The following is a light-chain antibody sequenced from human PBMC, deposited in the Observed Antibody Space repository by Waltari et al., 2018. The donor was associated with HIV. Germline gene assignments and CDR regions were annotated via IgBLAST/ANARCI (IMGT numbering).Light chain of an antibody. V-gene: IGKV3-15*01. Sequence: EIVMTQSPATVSVSPGERATLSCRASQSISTNLVWFQQKPGQAPRLLIYDASTRVTGIPARFSGSGSGTEFTLSIFSLQSEDFAVYYCQQYNAWPRTFGQGTKVEIK. CDR1: QSISTN. J-gene: IGKJ1*01. CDR3: QQYNAWPRT. CDR2: DAS.